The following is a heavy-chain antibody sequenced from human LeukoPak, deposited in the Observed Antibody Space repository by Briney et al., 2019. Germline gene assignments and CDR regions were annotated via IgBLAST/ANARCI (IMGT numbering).Heavy chain of an antibody. J-gene: IGHJ5*02. CDR3: ARESYDYVWGSYRYRVFAP. D-gene: IGHD3-16*02. Sequence: ASVKVSCKASGYTFTSYGMNWVRQAPGQGLEWMGWISAYNGNTNYAQKLQGRVTMTTDTSTSTAYMELRSLRSDDTAVYYCARESYDYVWGSYRYRVFAPWGQGTLVTVSS. V-gene: IGHV1-18*01. CDR1: GYTFTSYG. CDR2: ISAYNGNT.